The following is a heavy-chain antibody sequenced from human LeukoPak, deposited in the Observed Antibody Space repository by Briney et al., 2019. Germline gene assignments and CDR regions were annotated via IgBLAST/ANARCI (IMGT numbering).Heavy chain of an antibody. V-gene: IGHV4-59*08. Sequence: SETLSLTCTVSGGSISSYYWSWIRQPPGKGLEWIGYIYYSGSTNYNPSLKSRVTISVDTSKNQFSLKLSSVTAADTAVYYCARLYDSSGYWDYYGMDVWGQGTTVTVS. CDR3: ARLYDSSGYWDYYGMDV. D-gene: IGHD3-22*01. CDR1: GGSISSYY. CDR2: IYYSGST. J-gene: IGHJ6*02.